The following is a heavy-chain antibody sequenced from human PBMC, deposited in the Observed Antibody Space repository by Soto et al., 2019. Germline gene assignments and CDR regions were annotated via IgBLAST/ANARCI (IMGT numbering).Heavy chain of an antibody. CDR2: SRDKPQGYST. V-gene: IGHV3-72*01. CDR3: VRATYFSDSSGYTRCLDY. CDR1: GFTLSDHY. Sequence: SLKISCGGSGFTLSDHYIDWVRQAPWKGLEWVGRSRDKPQGYSTAYAASVKGRFTTSRDESKNSAYLQMNSLKTEDTAVYYCVRATYFSDSSGYTRCLDYWGQGTLVTVSS. D-gene: IGHD3-22*01. J-gene: IGHJ4*02.